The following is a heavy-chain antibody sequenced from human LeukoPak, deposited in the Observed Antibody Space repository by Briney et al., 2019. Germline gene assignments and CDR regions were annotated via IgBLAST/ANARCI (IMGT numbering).Heavy chain of an antibody. CDR1: GFTFSNYF. V-gene: IGHV3-7*05. CDR3: ARDDSTGYYYLDG. D-gene: IGHD3-22*01. J-gene: IGHJ4*02. CDR2: IKEDGSEK. Sequence: GGSLRLSCAASGFTFSNYFMSWVRQAPGKGLEWVANIKEDGSEKYYVDSVRGRFTISRDNAKNSLYLEMNSLRAEDTAVYFCARDDSTGYYYLDGWGQGTLVTVSS.